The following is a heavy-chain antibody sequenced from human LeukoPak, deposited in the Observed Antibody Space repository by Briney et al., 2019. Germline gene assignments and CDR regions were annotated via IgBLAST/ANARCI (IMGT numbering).Heavy chain of an antibody. D-gene: IGHD3-22*01. J-gene: IGHJ4*02. CDR1: GESFSGYY. CDR3: ARGLVVVRYFDY. V-gene: IGHV4-34*01. Sequence: SETLSLTCAVYGESFSGYYWSWIRQPPGKGLEWIGEINHSGSTNYNPSLKSRVTISVDTSKNQFSLKLSSVTAADTAVYYCARGLVVVRYFDYWGQGTLVTVSS. CDR2: INHSGST.